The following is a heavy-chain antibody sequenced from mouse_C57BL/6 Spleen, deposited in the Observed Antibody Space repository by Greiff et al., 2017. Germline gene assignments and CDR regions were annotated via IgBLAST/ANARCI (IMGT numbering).Heavy chain of an antibody. J-gene: IGHJ3*01. CDR3: ARGAPFAY. V-gene: IGHV1-82*01. CDR1: GYAFSSSW. Sequence: QVQLQQSGPELVKPGASVKISCKASGYAFSSSWMNWVKQRPGKGLEWIGRIYPGDGDTNYNGKFKGKATLTADKSSSTAYMQLSSLTSEDSAVDFCARGAPFAYWGQGTLVTVSA. CDR2: IYPGDGDT.